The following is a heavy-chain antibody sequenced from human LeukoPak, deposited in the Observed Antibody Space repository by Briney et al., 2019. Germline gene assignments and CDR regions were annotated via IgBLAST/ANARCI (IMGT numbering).Heavy chain of an antibody. CDR3: ARGIVVVPAATGWFDP. CDR1: GGSISSYY. D-gene: IGHD2-2*01. V-gene: IGHV4-4*07. CDR2: IYTSGST. Sequence: PSETLSLTCTVSGGSISSYYWSWIRQPAGKGLEWIGRIYTSGSTNYNPSLKSRVTMSVDTSKNQFSLKLSSVTAADTAVYYCARGIVVVPAATGWFDPWGQGTLVTVSS. J-gene: IGHJ5*02.